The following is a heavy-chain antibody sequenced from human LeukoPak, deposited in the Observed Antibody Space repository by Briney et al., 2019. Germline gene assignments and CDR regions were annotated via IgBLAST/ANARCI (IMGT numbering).Heavy chain of an antibody. CDR2: IYTSGST. D-gene: IGHD6-19*01. V-gene: IGHV4-61*02. Sequence: SETLSLTCTVSGGSISNGSYYWSWIRQPAGKGLEWIGRIYTSGSTNYNPSLKSRVTISVDTSRNQFSLKLSSVTAADTAVYYCARYSSTNWFDPWGQGTLVTVSS. CDR1: GGSISNGSYY. J-gene: IGHJ5*02. CDR3: ARYSSTNWFDP.